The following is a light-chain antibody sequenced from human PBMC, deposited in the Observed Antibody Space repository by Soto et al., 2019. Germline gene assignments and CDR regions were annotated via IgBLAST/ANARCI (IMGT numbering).Light chain of an antibody. CDR1: SSDVGAYNF. J-gene: IGLJ1*01. CDR2: EVT. V-gene: IGLV2-8*01. Sequence: QSVLTQPPSASGSPGQSVTISCTGTSSDVGAYNFVSWYQQFPGKAPKLMIYEVTKRPSGVPDRFSGSKSGNTASLTVSGLQAEDEADYYCSSYAGSTAFYVFGTGTKVTVL. CDR3: SSYAGSTAFYV.